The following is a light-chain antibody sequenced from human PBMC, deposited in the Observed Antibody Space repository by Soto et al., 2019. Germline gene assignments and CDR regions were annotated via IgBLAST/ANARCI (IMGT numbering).Light chain of an antibody. CDR1: QNVNAN. J-gene: IGKJ1*01. CDR3: QQYNTWLWT. Sequence: EVVMTQSPATLSVSPGERATLSCRASQNVNANLAWYLQKPGQAPRLLIHGASTRATGIPARFSGSGFVTEFILTISSLQSEDFAGYYCQQYNTWLWTFGQGTKVEGK. V-gene: IGKV3-15*01. CDR2: GAS.